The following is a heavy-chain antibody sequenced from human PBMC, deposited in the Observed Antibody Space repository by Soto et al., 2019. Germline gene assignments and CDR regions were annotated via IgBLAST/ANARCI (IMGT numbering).Heavy chain of an antibody. CDR2: IRSKANSYAT. V-gene: IGHV3-73*01. J-gene: IGHJ6*02. D-gene: IGHD2-2*01. CDR3: TRLLPSKQDV. Sequence: GGSLRLSCAASGFTFSGSAMHWVRQASGKGLEWVGRIRSKANSYATAYAASVKGRFTISRDDSKNTAYLQMNSLKTEDTAVYYCTRLLPSKQDVWGQGTTVTVSS. CDR1: GFTFSGSA.